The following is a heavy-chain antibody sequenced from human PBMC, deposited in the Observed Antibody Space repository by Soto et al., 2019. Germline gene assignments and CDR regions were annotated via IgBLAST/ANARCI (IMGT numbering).Heavy chain of an antibody. Sequence: PGGSLRLSCAASGFTFSSYSMNWVRQAPGKGLEWVSSISSSSSYIYYADSVKGRFTISRDNAKNSLYLQMNSLRAEDTAVYYCARDTHYDILTGRITKGYGMDVWGQGTTVTVSS. CDR3: ARDTHYDILTGRITKGYGMDV. CDR2: ISSSSSYI. V-gene: IGHV3-21*01. CDR1: GFTFSSYS. D-gene: IGHD3-9*01. J-gene: IGHJ6*02.